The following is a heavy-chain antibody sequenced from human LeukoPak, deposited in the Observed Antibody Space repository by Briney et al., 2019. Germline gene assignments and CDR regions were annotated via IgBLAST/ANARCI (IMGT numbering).Heavy chain of an antibody. CDR3: ARAHFWGCYDYYYFGY. D-gene: IGHD5-12*01. Sequence: PSETLSLTCAVYGGSFSGYYWSWIRQPPGKGLEWIGEINHSGSTNYNPSLKSRVTISVDTSKDQFSLKLSSVTAADTAVYYCARAHFWGCYDYYYFGYWGQGTLGT. J-gene: IGHJ4*02. CDR2: INHSGST. V-gene: IGHV4-34*01. CDR1: GGSFSGYY.